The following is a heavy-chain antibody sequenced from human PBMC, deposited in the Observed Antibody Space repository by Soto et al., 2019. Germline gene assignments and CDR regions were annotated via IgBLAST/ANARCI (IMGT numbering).Heavy chain of an antibody. V-gene: IGHV4-39*01. CDR1: GGSISSSSYY. J-gene: IGHJ6*02. CDR2: IYYSGST. Sequence: SETLSLTCTVSGGSISSSSYYWGWIRQPPGKGLEWIGSIYYSGSTYYNPSLKSRVTISVDTSKNQFSLKLSSVTAADTAVYYCARHIRGVIYYYYGMDIWGQGTTVTVSS. D-gene: IGHD3-10*01. CDR3: ARHIRGVIYYYYGMDI.